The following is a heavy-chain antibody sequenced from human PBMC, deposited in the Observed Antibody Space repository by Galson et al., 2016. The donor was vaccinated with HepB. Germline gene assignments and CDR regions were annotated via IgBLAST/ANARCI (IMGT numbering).Heavy chain of an antibody. J-gene: IGHJ5*02. D-gene: IGHD6-19*01. CDR2: ISYDGGDK. V-gene: IGHV3-30*04. CDR1: GFTFSSYA. Sequence: SLRLSCAASGFTFSSYAMHWVRQAPGKGLEWVAVISYDGGDKYYADSVKGRFTISRDNSKNTLYLQMNSLRAEDTAVYYCARVLGGPETAVAGRGHWLDPWGQGILVTVSS. CDR3: ARVLGGPETAVAGRGHWLDP.